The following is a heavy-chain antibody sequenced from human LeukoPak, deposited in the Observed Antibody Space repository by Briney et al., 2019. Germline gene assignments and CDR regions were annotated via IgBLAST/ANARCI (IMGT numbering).Heavy chain of an antibody. CDR1: GFTFSSYG. V-gene: IGHV3-30*02. J-gene: IGHJ4*02. CDR2: IRYDGSNK. D-gene: IGHD6-13*01. Sequence: GGSLRLSCAASGFTFSSYGMHWVRQAPGKGLEWVAFIRYDGSNKFYADSVKGRFTISRDNSKNTLYLQMNSLRAEDTAVYYCARDVTPGGIAGWRYWGQGTLVTVSS. CDR3: ARDVTPGGIAGWRY.